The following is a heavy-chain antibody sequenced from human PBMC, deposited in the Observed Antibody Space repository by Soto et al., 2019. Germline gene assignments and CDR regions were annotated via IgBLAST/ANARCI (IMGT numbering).Heavy chain of an antibody. CDR3: ARDGQWLPRDGLRSSYYFDY. D-gene: IGHD6-19*01. J-gene: IGHJ4*02. V-gene: IGHV3-33*01. Sequence: GGSLRLSCAASGFNFSSYVMHWVRQAPGKGLEWVAVIWYDGGNKYYADTVKGRFTISRDNSKNTLYLQMNSLRAEDTAVYYCARDGQWLPRDGLRSSYYFDYWGQGTLVTVSS. CDR1: GFNFSSYV. CDR2: IWYDGGNK.